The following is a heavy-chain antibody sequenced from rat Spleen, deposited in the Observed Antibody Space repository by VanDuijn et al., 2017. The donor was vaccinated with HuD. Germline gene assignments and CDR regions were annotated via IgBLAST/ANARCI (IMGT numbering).Heavy chain of an antibody. CDR1: GFTFSDYN. V-gene: IGHV5-7*01. J-gene: IGHJ2*01. CDR3: ARRGGPDFDY. CDR2: ISYDGSST. Sequence: EVQLVESGGGLVQPGRSLKLSCAASGFTFSDYNMAWVRQAPKKGLEWVATISYDGSSTYYRDSVKGRFTISRDNAKSTLYLQMDSLRSEDTATYYCARRGGPDFDYWGQGVMVTVSS. D-gene: IGHD4-3*01.